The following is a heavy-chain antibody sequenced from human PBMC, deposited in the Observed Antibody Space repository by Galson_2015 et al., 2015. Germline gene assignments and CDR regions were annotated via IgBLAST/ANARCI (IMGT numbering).Heavy chain of an antibody. D-gene: IGHD3-10*01. CDR1: GFTVSTNY. CDR2: IYSGGST. CDR3: AGGDALEYFQH. V-gene: IGHV3-66*02. J-gene: IGHJ1*01. Sequence: SLRLSCAASGFTVSTNYMNWVRQAPGKGLEWVSVIYSGGSTYYADSVKGRFTISRGNSKNTLYLRMNSLRPEDTAVYYCAGGDALEYFQHWGQGTLVTVSS.